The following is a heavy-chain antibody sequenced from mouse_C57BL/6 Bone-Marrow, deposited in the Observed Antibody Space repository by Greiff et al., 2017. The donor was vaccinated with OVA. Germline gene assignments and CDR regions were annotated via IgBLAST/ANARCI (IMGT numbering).Heavy chain of an antibody. V-gene: IGHV5-9-1*02. Sequence: EVKLMESGEGLVKPGGSLKLSCAASGFTFSSYAMSWVRQTPEKRLEWVAYISSGGGYIYYADTVKGRFTLSRDNSRNTLYLQLSSLKSEDTAMYYCTRGRLRRFAYWGQGTLVTVSA. CDR1: GFTFSSYA. CDR3: TRGRLRRFAY. J-gene: IGHJ3*01. D-gene: IGHD2-4*01. CDR2: ISSGGGYI.